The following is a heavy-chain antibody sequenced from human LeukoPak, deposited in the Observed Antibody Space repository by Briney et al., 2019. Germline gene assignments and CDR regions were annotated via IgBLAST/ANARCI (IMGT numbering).Heavy chain of an antibody. CDR1: GGSISSSSYY. CDR3: ARRGPGYSYGRAMFDFSSWFDP. D-gene: IGHD5-18*01. J-gene: IGHJ5*02. Sequence: SETLSLTCTVSGGSISSSSYYWGWIRQPPGKGLEWIGSIYYSGSTYYNPSLKSRVTISVDTSKNQFSLKLSSVTAADTAVYYCARRGPGYSYGRAMFDFSSWFDPWGQGTLVTVSS. V-gene: IGHV4-39*07. CDR2: IYYSGST.